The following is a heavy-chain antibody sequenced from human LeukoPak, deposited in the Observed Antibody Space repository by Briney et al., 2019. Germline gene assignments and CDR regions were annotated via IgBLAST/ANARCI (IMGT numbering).Heavy chain of an antibody. CDR1: GFTLSSYA. D-gene: IGHD6-13*01. Sequence: GGSLRLSCAASGFTLSSYAMTWVRQAPGRGLEWVSSVDGGGGGTYYADSVRGRFTISRDNSKDTLYLQMNGLRAEDTAVYFCAKQSAGSAAWYSLHYDFWGQGTLVTVSS. CDR2: VDGGGGGT. J-gene: IGHJ4*02. V-gene: IGHV3-23*01. CDR3: AKQSAGSAAWYSLHYDF.